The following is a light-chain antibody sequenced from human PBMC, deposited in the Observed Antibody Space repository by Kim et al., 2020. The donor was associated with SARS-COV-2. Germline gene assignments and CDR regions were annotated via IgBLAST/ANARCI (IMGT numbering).Light chain of an antibody. CDR2: DVT. CDR1: PGDIGAYNF. CDR3: SSYISSATPVI. J-gene: IGLJ2*01. V-gene: IGLV2-14*03. Sequence: QSALTQPASVSGSPGQSITISCTGTPGDIGAYNFVCWYQQQPGKAPKLIIYDVTNRPSGVSDRFSGSKSGNTASLTISGLQPEDESHYFCSSYISSATPVIFGGGTQLTVL.